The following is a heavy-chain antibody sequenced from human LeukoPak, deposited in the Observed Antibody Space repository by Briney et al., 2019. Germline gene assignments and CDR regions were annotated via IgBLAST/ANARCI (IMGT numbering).Heavy chain of an antibody. V-gene: IGHV3-33*01. CDR3: ARGRGYDGSDYYYGFFDY. CDR1: GFTFSNYG. J-gene: IGHJ4*02. CDR2: IWFDGSKK. D-gene: IGHD3-22*01. Sequence: PGRSLRLSCAASGFTFSNYGMHWVRQAPGKGLEWVAVIWFDGSKKYHADSVKGRFTISRDNSKNTLYLQTNSLGAEDTAVYYCARGRGYDGSDYYYGFFDYWGQGTLVTVSS.